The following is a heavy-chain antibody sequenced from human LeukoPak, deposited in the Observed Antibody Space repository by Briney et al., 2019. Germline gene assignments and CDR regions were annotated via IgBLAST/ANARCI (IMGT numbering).Heavy chain of an antibody. CDR3: ARGVRYFDWLPLGY. J-gene: IGHJ4*02. CDR1: GFTVSSNY. V-gene: IGHV3-53*01. Sequence: GGSLRLSCAASGFTVSSNYMSWVRQAPGKGLEWVSVIYSGGSTYYADSVKGRFTISRDNSKNTLYLQMNSLRAEDTAVYYCARGVRYFDWLPLGYWGQGTLVTVSS. CDR2: IYSGGST. D-gene: IGHD3-9*01.